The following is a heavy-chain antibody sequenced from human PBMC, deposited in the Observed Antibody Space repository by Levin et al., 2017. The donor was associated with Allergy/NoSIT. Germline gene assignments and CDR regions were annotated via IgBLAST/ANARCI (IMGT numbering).Heavy chain of an antibody. Sequence: PGVSLRLSCTVSGGSISSSSYYWGWIRQPPGKGLEWIGSIYYSGSTYYNPSLKSRVTISVDTSKNQFSLKLSSVTAADTAVYYCARQPKVRGVITTRFDYWGQGTLVTVSS. V-gene: IGHV4-39*01. J-gene: IGHJ4*02. D-gene: IGHD3-10*01. CDR1: GGSISSSSYY. CDR3: ARQPKVRGVITTRFDY. CDR2: IYYSGST.